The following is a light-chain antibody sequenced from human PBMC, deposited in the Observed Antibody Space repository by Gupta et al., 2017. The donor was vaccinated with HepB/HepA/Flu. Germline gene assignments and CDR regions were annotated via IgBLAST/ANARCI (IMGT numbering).Light chain of an antibody. CDR3: QQDTKFPPT. CDR1: ECISTW. CDR2: KAS. Sequence: DIHMTQSSSTRSASVGDRVTITCRASECISTWLSWNQQTPGRAPQLLIYKASSLQSGVPSRFSGSESGTEFTLTINGLQTEEFATYYCQQDTKFPPTFGQGTKVEIK. J-gene: IGKJ1*01. V-gene: IGKV1-5*03.